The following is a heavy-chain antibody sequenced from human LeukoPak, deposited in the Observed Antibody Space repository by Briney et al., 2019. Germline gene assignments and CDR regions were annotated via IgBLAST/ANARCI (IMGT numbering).Heavy chain of an antibody. Sequence: GGSLRLSCAASGFTFSSYDMNWVRQAPGKGLEWVSYISSSGSNIYYADSVKGRFTISRDNAKNSLYLQMNSLKAEDTAVYYFARAGGSARRLFDYWGQGTLVTVSS. D-gene: IGHD3-16*01. CDR3: ARAGGSARRLFDY. V-gene: IGHV3-48*03. J-gene: IGHJ4*02. CDR1: GFTFSSYD. CDR2: ISSSGSNI.